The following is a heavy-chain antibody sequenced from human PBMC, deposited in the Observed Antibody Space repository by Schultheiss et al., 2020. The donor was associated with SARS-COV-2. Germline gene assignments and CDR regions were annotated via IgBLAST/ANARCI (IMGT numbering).Heavy chain of an antibody. CDR3: ANDSGSYD. J-gene: IGHJ4*02. D-gene: IGHD1-26*01. CDR2: ISGSGGST. V-gene: IGHV3-23*01. Sequence: GGSLRLSCAASGFTFSSYGMHWVRQAPGKGLEWVASISGSGGSTYYADSVKGRFTISRDNSKNTLYLQMNSLRAEDTAVYYCANDSGSYDWGQGTLVTVSS. CDR1: GFTFSSYG.